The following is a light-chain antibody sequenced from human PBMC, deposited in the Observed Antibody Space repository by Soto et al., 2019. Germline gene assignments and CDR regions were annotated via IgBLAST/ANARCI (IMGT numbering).Light chain of an antibody. CDR2: DAS. V-gene: IGKV3-11*01. CDR3: QLRSSWPPYT. J-gene: IGKJ2*01. Sequence: EIVLTQSPATLSLSPGEGASLSCRASQSVGTYMAWYQHKPGQAPRLLIYDASKRATGIPARFSGSGSGTNFTFTTSSLEPADFALYFCQLRSSWPPYTFAQGTKLGIK. CDR1: QSVGTY.